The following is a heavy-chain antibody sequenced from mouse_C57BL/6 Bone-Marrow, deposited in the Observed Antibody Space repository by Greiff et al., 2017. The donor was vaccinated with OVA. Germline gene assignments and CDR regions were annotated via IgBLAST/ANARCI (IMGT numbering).Heavy chain of an antibody. V-gene: IGHV1-26*01. CDR1: GYTFTDYY. Sequence: EVQLQQSGPELVKPGASVKISCKASGYTFTDYYMNWVKQSHGKSLEWIGDINPNNGGTSYNQKFKGKATLTVDKSSSTAYMELRSLTSEDSAVYYCARSGYYGSSPGFAYWGQGTLVTVSA. D-gene: IGHD1-1*01. J-gene: IGHJ3*01. CDR3: ARSGYYGSSPGFAY. CDR2: INPNNGGT.